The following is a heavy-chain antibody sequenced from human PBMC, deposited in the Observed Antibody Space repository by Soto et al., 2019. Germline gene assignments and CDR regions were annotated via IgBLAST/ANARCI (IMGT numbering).Heavy chain of an antibody. Sequence: PSETLSLTCTVSGGSISSDDYYWNWIRQAPGGGLEWIGYIHSSGSIYYNPSLKSRATMSIDTAGNQFSLKVSSVTVADTAVYYCARDLDGLHDDTSGPFPRPGWGQGTLVTVSS. CDR2: IHSSGSI. D-gene: IGHD3-22*01. CDR3: ARDLDGLHDDTSGPFPRPG. CDR1: GGSISSDDYY. J-gene: IGHJ1*01. V-gene: IGHV4-30-4*01.